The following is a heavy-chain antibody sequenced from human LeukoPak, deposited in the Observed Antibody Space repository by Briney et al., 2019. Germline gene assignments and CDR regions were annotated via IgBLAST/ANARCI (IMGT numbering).Heavy chain of an antibody. CDR1: GYTFTSYD. V-gene: IGHV1-8*01. D-gene: IGHD5-12*01. CDR3: ARGRGGYDFGHYYYGMDV. Sequence: GASVKVSCKASGYTFTSYDLNWVRQATGQGLEWMGWMNPNSGNTGYAQKFQGRVTMTRNTSISTAYMELSSLRSEDTAVYYCARGRGGYDFGHYYYGMDVWGQGTTVTVSS. J-gene: IGHJ6*02. CDR2: MNPNSGNT.